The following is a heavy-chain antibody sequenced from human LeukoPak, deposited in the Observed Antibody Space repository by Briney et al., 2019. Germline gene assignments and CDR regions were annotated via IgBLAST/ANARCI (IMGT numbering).Heavy chain of an antibody. CDR3: ARCGTPNNYYGYGVDV. Sequence: GGSLRLSCAASGFTFSDYYMSWIRQAPGKGLEWISYISVSGSYTNYADSVKGRFTISRDNAKNSLYLQMISLRAEDTAVYYCARCGTPNNYYGYGVDVWGQGATVIVSS. V-gene: IGHV3-11*03. D-gene: IGHD1-26*01. CDR2: ISVSGSYT. J-gene: IGHJ6*02. CDR1: GFTFSDYY.